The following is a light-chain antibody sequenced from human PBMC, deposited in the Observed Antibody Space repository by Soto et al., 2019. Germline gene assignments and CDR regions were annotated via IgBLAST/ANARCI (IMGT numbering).Light chain of an antibody. V-gene: IGKV1-6*01. CDR2: AAS. CDR3: LQDYNYPRT. J-gene: IGKJ1*01. CDR1: QGIRND. Sequence: AIQMTQSPSSLSASVGDSVTITCRASQGIRNDLGWYQQKTGKDPKLLIFAASSLQSGVTSRFSAIGSGTDFTLTIRGLQPEEFATYDCLQDYNYPRTLGQLNKVEIK.